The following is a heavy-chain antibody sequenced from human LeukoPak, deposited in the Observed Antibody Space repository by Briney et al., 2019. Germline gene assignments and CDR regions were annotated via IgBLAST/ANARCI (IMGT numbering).Heavy chain of an antibody. Sequence: ASVKVSCKASGYTFTSYYMHWVEQAPGQGLEWMGIINPSGGSTSYAQKFQGRVTMTRDTSTSTVYMELSSLRSEDTAVYYCARDRVAVAGLPQYYFDYWGQGTLVTVSS. D-gene: IGHD6-19*01. V-gene: IGHV1-46*01. J-gene: IGHJ4*02. CDR3: ARDRVAVAGLPQYYFDY. CDR1: GYTFTSYY. CDR2: INPSGGST.